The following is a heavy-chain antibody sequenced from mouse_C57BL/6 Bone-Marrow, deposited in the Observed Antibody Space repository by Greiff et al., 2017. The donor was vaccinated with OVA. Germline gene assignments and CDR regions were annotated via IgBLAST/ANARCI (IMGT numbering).Heavy chain of an antibody. Sequence: QVQLQQSGAELARPGASVKLSCKASGYTFTSYGISWVKQRTGQGLEWIGEIYPRSGNTYYNEKFKGKATLTADKSSSTAYMELSSLTSEDSAVYFCAREGAYGSSYEYYFDYWGQGTTLTVSS. CDR3: AREGAYGSSYEYYFDY. CDR2: IYPRSGNT. V-gene: IGHV1-81*01. CDR1: GYTFTSYG. J-gene: IGHJ2*01. D-gene: IGHD1-1*01.